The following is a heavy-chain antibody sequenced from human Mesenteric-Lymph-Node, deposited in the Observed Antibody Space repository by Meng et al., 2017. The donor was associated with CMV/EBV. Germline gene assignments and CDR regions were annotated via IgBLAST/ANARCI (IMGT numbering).Heavy chain of an antibody. V-gene: IGHV2-5*01. Sequence: EGGVGWIRPPPGKALEWLALIYWNDDKRYSPSLKSRLTITKGTSKNQVVLTMTNMDPVDTATYYCAHTHPTSYYDILIGFRPGAFDIWGQGTVVTVSS. CDR1: EGG. D-gene: IGHD3-9*01. CDR3: AHTHPTSYYDILIGFRPGAFDI. J-gene: IGHJ3*02. CDR2: IYWNDDK.